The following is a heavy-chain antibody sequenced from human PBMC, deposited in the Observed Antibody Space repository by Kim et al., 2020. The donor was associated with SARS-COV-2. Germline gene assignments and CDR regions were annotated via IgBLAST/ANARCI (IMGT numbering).Heavy chain of an antibody. J-gene: IGHJ6*02. CDR3: ARERDGMDV. Sequence: GDTYYPGSVKGRFTISRENAKNSLYLQMNSLRAGDTAVYYCARERDGMDVWGQGTTVTVSS. CDR2: GDT. V-gene: IGHV3-13*01.